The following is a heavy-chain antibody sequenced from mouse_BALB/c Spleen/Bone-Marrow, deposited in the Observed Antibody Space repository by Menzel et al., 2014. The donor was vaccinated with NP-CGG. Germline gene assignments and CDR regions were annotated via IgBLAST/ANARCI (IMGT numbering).Heavy chain of an antibody. CDR1: GFTFSSYG. CDR3: ARGGGAYYGNYWFAY. V-gene: IGHV5-6*02. D-gene: IGHD2-10*01. Sequence: EVMLVESGGDLVKPGGSLKLSCAASGFTFSSYGMSWVRQAPDKRLEWVATISSGGSYTYYPDSVKGRFTTSRDNAKNTLSLQMSSLKSEDTAMYYCARGGGAYYGNYWFAYWGQGTLVTVSA. CDR2: ISSGGSYT. J-gene: IGHJ3*01.